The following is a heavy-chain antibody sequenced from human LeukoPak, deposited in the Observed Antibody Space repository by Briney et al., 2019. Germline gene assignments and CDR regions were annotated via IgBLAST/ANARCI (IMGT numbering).Heavy chain of an antibody. CDR2: IYSTGST. CDR1: GGSISSYY. V-gene: IGHV4-4*07. J-gene: IGHJ5*02. Sequence: SETLSLTCTVSGGSISSYYWSWIRQPAGKGLEWIGRIYSTGSTNYNPSLKSRVTISVDTSKNQFSLKLSSVTAADTAVYYCARDSAISGFDPWGQGTLVTVSS. D-gene: IGHD3-3*01. CDR3: ARDSAISGFDP.